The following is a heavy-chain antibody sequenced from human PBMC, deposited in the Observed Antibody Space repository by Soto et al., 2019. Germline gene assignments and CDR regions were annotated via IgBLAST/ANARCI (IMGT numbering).Heavy chain of an antibody. V-gene: IGHV1-24*01. Sequence: GASVKVSCKVSGYTLTELSMHWVRQAPGKGLEWMGGFDPEDGETIYAQKFQGRVTMTEDTSTDTAYMELSSLRSEDTALFYCATGGSSESLGYYYYYMDVWGKGTTVTVSS. CDR2: FDPEDGET. CDR1: GYTLTELS. J-gene: IGHJ6*03. D-gene: IGHD6-6*01. CDR3: ATGGSSESLGYYYYYMDV.